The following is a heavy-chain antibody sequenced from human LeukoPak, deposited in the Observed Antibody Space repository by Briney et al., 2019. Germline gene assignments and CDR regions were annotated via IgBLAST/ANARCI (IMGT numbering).Heavy chain of an antibody. CDR3: TRDGSKGSRGDAFDL. CDR2: IATSGAI. CDR1: GGSISGSV. V-gene: IGHV4-4*07. J-gene: IGHJ3*01. Sequence: SETLSLTCTISGGSISGSVWSWIRQPAGKGREWIGRIATSGAINYNPSLKSRVTVSMDTSKNQFSLKLTSMTAADTAVYYCTRDGSKGSRGDAFDLWGQGTVVTVSS. D-gene: IGHD3-10*01.